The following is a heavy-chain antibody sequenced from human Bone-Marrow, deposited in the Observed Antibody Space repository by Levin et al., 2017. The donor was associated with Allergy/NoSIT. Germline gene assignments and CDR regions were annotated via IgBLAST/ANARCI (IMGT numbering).Heavy chain of an antibody. CDR2: ISGSRAGT. J-gene: IGHJ4*02. Sequence: GESLKISCAVSGFTFSSSGMTWVRQAPGKGLEWVSAISGSRAGTYYADSVKGRFTISRDNSKNTLYLQMDSLRAEDTAVYYCAKDPPLAARPSGLPYYSDFWGQGTLVTVSS. CDR3: AKDPPLAARPSGLPYYSDF. CDR1: GFTFSSSG. V-gene: IGHV3-23*01. D-gene: IGHD6-6*01.